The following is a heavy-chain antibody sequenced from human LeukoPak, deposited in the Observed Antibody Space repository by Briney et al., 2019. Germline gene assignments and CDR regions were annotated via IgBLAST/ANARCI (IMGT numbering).Heavy chain of an antibody. CDR3: ARDLLPPGTAGFDFDL. CDR2: INPNSGGT. V-gene: IGHV1-2*06. J-gene: IGHJ4*02. D-gene: IGHD1-1*01. Sequence: GASVKVSCKASGYTFTSYAMNWVRQAPGQGLEWMGRINPNSGGTNYAQKFQGRVTMTRDTSISTAYMELTRLRSDDTAVYYCARDLLPPGTAGFDFDLWGQGTLVTVSP. CDR1: GYTFTSYA.